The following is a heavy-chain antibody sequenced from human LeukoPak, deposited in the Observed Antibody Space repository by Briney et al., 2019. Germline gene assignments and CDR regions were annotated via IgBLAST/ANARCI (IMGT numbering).Heavy chain of an antibody. CDR2: INPNSGGT. CDR3: ARVATVRGVIITYFDY. J-gene: IGHJ4*02. Sequence: ASVKVSCKASGYTFTGYYMHWVRQAPGQGLEWMGWINPNSGGTNYAQKFQGRVTMTRDTSISTAYMELSRLRSDDTAVYYCARVATVRGVIITYFDYWGQGTLVTVSS. CDR1: GYTFTGYY. D-gene: IGHD3-10*01. V-gene: IGHV1-2*02.